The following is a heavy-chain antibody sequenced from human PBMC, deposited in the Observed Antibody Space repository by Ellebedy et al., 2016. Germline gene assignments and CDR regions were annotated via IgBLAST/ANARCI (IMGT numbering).Heavy chain of an antibody. CDR2: INPRSGGT. J-gene: IGHJ2*01. CDR3: ARDGDTMITPDPVDWYFDL. D-gene: IGHD3-22*01. CDR1: GYTFTGYY. V-gene: IGHV1-2*02. Sequence: ASVKVSCXASGYTFTGYYIHWVRQAPGQGLEWMRWINPRSGGTNYVQKFQGRVTMTRDTSISTAYMEVSSLRSGDTAVYFCARDGDTMITPDPVDWYFDLWGRGTLVTVSS.